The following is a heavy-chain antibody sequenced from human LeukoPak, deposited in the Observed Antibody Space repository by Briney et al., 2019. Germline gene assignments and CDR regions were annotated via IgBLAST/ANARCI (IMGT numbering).Heavy chain of an antibody. CDR3: ARERSSGSSLDY. CDR2: IYTSGST. V-gene: IGHV4-4*07. CDR1: GGSISSYY. Sequence: SETLSLTCTVSGGSISSYYWSCIRQPAGKGLEWIGRIYTSGSTNYNPSLKSRVTMSVDTSKNQFSLKLSSVTAADTAVDYCARERSSGSSLDYWGQGTLVTVSS. D-gene: IGHD1-26*01. J-gene: IGHJ4*02.